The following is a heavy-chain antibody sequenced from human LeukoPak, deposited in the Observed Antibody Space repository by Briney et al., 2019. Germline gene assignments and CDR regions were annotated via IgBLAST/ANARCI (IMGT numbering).Heavy chain of an antibody. CDR1: DGSFTSGNYY. CDR3: ARVMGCSGGSCYSPYYVDY. CDR2: IYYSGST. J-gene: IGHJ4*02. D-gene: IGHD2-15*01. V-gene: IGHV4-61*01. Sequence: SETLSLTCTVSDGSFTSGNYYWSWIRQPPGKGLEWIGYIYYSGSTNYNPSLKSRVTISVDTSKNQFSLKLSSVTAADTAVYYCARVMGCSGGSCYSPYYVDYWGQGTLVTVSS.